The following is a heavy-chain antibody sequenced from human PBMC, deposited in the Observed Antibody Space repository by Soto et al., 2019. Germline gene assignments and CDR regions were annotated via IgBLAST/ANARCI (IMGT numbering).Heavy chain of an antibody. CDR2: IIAIFGTA. J-gene: IGHJ4*02. Sequence: QVQLVQSWAEVKKPGSSVKVSCKASGGTFSSYAMSWGRQAPGQGLEWMGGIIAIFGTANYAQKFQGRVTITADKSTRTAYMELSSLRSEDTAVYYCARDHCTNGVCYKREAFHYWGQGTLVTVSS. CDR1: GGTFSSYA. D-gene: IGHD2-8*01. CDR3: ARDHCTNGVCYKREAFHY. V-gene: IGHV1-69*06.